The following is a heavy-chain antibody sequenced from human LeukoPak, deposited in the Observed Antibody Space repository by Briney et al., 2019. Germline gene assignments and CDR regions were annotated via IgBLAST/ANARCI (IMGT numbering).Heavy chain of an antibody. CDR2: ISSSGSTI. CDR3: AKFWTGTRTFDY. CDR1: GFTFSDYY. V-gene: IGHV3-11*01. D-gene: IGHD3/OR15-3a*01. Sequence: GGSLRLSCAASGFTFSDYYMSWIRQAPGKGLEWVSYISSSGSTIYYADSVKGRFTISRDNSKNTLYLQMNSLRAEDTAIYYCAKFWTGTRTFDYWGQGTLVTVSS. J-gene: IGHJ4*02.